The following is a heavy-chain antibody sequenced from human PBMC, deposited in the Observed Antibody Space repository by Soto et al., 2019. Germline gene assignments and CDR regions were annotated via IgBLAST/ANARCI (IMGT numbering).Heavy chain of an antibody. CDR1: GVSISSNNW. V-gene: IGHV4-4*02. Sequence: QVQLQESDPGLVKPSGTLSLTCAVSGVSISSNNWWTWVRQPPGKGLEWIGEIYHSGTTNYNPSLKSRVTISVDKSKNQCSLKLSSATAADTAVYYCTRREDGEPKFDHLGQGTLVTVSS. CDR3: TRREDGEPKFDH. CDR2: IYHSGTT. J-gene: IGHJ4*02.